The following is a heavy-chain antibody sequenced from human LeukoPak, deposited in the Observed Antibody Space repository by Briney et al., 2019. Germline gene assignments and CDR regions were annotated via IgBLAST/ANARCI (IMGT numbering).Heavy chain of an antibody. CDR2: IYTSGST. V-gene: IGHV4-61*02. CDR1: GGSISSGSYY. D-gene: IGHD6-19*01. CDR3: ASHIAVRGYYYYYMDV. Sequence: SETLSLTCTVSGGSISSGSYYWSWIRQPAGKGLEWIGRIYTSGSTNYNPSLKSRVTISVDTSKNQFSLKLSSVTAADTAVYYCASHIAVRGYYYYYMDVWGKGTTVTVSS. J-gene: IGHJ6*03.